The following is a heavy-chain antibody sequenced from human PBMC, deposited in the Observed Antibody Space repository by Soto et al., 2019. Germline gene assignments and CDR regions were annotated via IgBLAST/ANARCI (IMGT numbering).Heavy chain of an antibody. Sequence: SAKVSCKASGGTFSSYTISWVRQAPGQGLEWMGRIIPILGIANYAQKFQGRVTITADKSTSTAYMELSSLRSEDTAVYYCARVPIAAAATGFDYWGQGTLVTVSS. CDR2: IIPILGIA. CDR3: ARVPIAAAATGFDY. V-gene: IGHV1-69*02. D-gene: IGHD6-13*01. CDR1: GGTFSSYT. J-gene: IGHJ4*02.